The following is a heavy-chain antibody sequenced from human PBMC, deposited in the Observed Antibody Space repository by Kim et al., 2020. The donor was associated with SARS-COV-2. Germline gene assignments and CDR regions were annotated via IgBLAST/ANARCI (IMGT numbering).Heavy chain of an antibody. J-gene: IGHJ3*02. Sequence: ASVKVSCKASGYTFTSYYMHWVRQAPGQGLEWMGIINPSGGSTSYAQKFQGRVTMTRDTSTSTVYMELSSLRSEDTAVYYCAREFHAGAVVVVPAAGDAFDIWGQGTMVTVSS. V-gene: IGHV1-46*01. CDR1: GYTFTSYY. D-gene: IGHD2-2*01. CDR2: INPSGGST. CDR3: AREFHAGAVVVVPAAGDAFDI.